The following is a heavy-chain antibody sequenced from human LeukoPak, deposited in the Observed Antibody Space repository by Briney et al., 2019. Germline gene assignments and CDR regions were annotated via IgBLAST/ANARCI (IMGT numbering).Heavy chain of an antibody. Sequence: RSSETLSLTCTVSGGSMRSYYWIWIRQPPGKGLEWIGYIDYTGRSKDNPSLKSRVTISVDMSKNQFSLKLRSVTAADTGVYYCARDLGGPAAGTLDYWGQGTLVTVSS. CDR1: GGSMRSYY. CDR2: IDYTGRS. J-gene: IGHJ4*02. CDR3: ARDLGGPAAGTLDY. V-gene: IGHV4-59*01. D-gene: IGHD6-13*01.